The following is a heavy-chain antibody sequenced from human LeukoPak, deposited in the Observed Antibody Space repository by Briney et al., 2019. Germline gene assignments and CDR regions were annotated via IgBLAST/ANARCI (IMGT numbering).Heavy chain of an antibody. CDR2: ISGSGGSA. CDR1: GFTFSSYA. Sequence: GGSLRLSCAASGFTFSSYAMSWVRQAPGKGLEWVSAISGSGGSAYYADSVKGRFTISRDNSKNTLYLQMNSLRAEDTAVYYCARAVLTGTTGADYYYMDVWGKGTTVTVSS. CDR3: ARAVLTGTTGADYYYMDV. V-gene: IGHV3-23*01. D-gene: IGHD1-20*01. J-gene: IGHJ6*03.